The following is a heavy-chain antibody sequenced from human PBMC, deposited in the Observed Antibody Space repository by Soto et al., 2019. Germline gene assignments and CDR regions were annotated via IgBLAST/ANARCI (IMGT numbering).Heavy chain of an antibody. CDR2: TSYDGSNN. V-gene: IGHV3-33*05. Sequence: QVQLVESGGGVVQPGTSLRLSCVGSGFTFRSYVIHWVRQAPGKGLEWDALTSYDGSNNFYGDSVKGRFTISRDKSRDTVELQMDSLRLVYTALYCCERWGTTGGLDVWGQGTLVSVSS. CDR3: ERWGTTGGLDV. J-gene: IGHJ4*02. D-gene: IGHD3-16*01. CDR1: GFTFRSYV.